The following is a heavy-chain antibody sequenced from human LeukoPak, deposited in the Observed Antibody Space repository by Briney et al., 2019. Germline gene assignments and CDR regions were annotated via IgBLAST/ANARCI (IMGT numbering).Heavy chain of an antibody. CDR1: GGTFSSYA. D-gene: IGHD5-24*01. Sequence: SVKVSCKTSGGTFSSYAISWVRQAPGQGLEWMGRIIPILGIANYAQKFQGRVTITADKSTSTAYMELSSLRSEDTAVYYCARDRVATITGDYWGQGTLVTVSS. J-gene: IGHJ4*02. V-gene: IGHV1-69*04. CDR3: ARDRVATITGDY. CDR2: IIPILGIA.